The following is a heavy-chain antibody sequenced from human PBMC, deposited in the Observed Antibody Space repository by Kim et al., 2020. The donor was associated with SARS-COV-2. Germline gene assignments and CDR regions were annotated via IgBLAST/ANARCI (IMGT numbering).Heavy chain of an antibody. CDR1: GCSVSSSNNY. D-gene: IGHD6-6*01. CDR2: IYYTGDT. Sequence: SETLSLTCTVSGCSVSSSNNYWGWIRQPPGKVLEWLGNIYYTGDTYYNPSLKSRVTITVDTSKNHFSLKLSSLTAADTAVYYCARLEYSSSSRLFDPWGQGTLVTVSS. V-gene: IGHV4-39*02. J-gene: IGHJ5*02. CDR3: ARLEYSSSSRLFDP.